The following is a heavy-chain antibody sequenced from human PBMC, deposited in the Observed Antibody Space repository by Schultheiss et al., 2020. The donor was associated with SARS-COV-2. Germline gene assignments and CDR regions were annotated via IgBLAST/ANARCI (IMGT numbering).Heavy chain of an antibody. J-gene: IGHJ3*02. D-gene: IGHD3-3*01. CDR3: ARGVFIKIDAFDI. Sequence: GGSLRLSCAASGFRFSGYGMHWVRQAPGKGLEWVAVIWYDGSNKYYADSVKGRFTISRDNSKNTLYLQMNRLRAEDTAVYYCARGVFIKIDAFDIWGQETMVTVSS. CDR1: GFRFSGYG. CDR2: IWYDGSNK. V-gene: IGHV3-33*08.